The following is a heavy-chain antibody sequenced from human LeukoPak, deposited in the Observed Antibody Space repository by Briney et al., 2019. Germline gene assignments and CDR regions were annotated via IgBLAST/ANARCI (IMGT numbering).Heavy chain of an antibody. CDR1: GFTFSRHG. CDR3: AKEGDYCSSTICYADY. D-gene: IGHD2-2*01. J-gene: IGHJ4*02. V-gene: IGHV3-23*01. Sequence: GGSLRLSCVASGFTFSRHGMNWVRQAPGKGLEWVSGISPSGDIKYYVDSVKGRFTVSRDNSKNTLYLQMNSLRAEDTAVYYCAKEGDYCSSTICYADYWGQGTLVTVSS. CDR2: ISPSGDIK.